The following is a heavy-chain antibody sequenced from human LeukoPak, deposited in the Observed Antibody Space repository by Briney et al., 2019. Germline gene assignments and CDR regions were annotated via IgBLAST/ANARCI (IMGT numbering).Heavy chain of an antibody. CDR1: GGSISSYY. CDR2: VYSSGST. D-gene: IGHD3-10*01. J-gene: IGHJ5*02. V-gene: IGHV4-4*07. CDR3: ARDTYYYNFDP. Sequence: SEILSLTCTVSGGSISSYYWSWIRQPAGKGLECIGRVYSSGSTNYNPSLKSRVTMSIDTSKNQFSLKLSSVTAADTAVYYCARDTYYYNFDPWGQGTLVTVSS.